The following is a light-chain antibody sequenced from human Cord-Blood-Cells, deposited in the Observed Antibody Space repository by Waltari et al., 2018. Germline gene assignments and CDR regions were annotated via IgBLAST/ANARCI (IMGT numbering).Light chain of an antibody. CDR1: QSVSSN. Sequence: EIVMTQSPATLSVSPGERATLPCRASQSVSSNLAWYQQKPGQAPRLLIYGASIRTTGIPARFSGSWAGTEFTLTISSLQSEDFAVYYCQQYNNWPFTFGPGTKVDIK. CDR3: QQYNNWPFT. V-gene: IGKV3D-15*01. CDR2: GAS. J-gene: IGKJ3*01.